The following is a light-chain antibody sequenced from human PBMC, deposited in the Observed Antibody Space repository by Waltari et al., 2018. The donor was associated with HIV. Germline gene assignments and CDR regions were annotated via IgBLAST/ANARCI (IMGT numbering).Light chain of an antibody. CDR1: SSDVGSYNL. CDR3: CSYAGSYWV. V-gene: IGLV2-23*02. J-gene: IGLJ3*02. Sequence: QSALTQPASVSGSPGQSITISCTGTSSDVGSYNLVSWYQQHPGKAPKLMIYEVSKRPSGVSNRFSGSKSGNTASLTISVLQTEDEADYYCCSYAGSYWVFGGGTKLTVL. CDR2: EVS.